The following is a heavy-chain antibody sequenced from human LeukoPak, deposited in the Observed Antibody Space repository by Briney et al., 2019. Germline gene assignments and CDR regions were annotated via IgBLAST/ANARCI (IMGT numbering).Heavy chain of an antibody. CDR1: GFTFNSYG. D-gene: IGHD1-26*01. CDR2: ISYHGSNK. CDR3: AKDQLVGGTGGWLDP. Sequence: GGSLRLTCAASGFTFNSYGMHWVRQAPGKGLEWVALISYHGSNKCYTDSVKGRFTISRDNSKNTLYLQMNSLRPEDTAVYYCAKDQLVGGTGGWLDPWGQGTLVTVSS. J-gene: IGHJ5*02. V-gene: IGHV3-30*18.